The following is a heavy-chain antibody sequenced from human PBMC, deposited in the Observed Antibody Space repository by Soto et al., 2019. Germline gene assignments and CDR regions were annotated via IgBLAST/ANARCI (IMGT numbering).Heavy chain of an antibody. CDR1: GGSISSGGYY. CDR2: IYYSGST. V-gene: IGHV4-31*03. J-gene: IGHJ4*02. Sequence: QVQLQESGPGLVKPSQTLSLTCTVSGGSISSGGYYWSWIRQHPGKGLEWIGYIYYSGSTYYNPSLKSRVTISVDTSKNQFSLKLSSVTAADTVVYYCARDRRRDYYDSSGYGFDYWGQGTLVTVSS. D-gene: IGHD3-22*01. CDR3: ARDRRRDYYDSSGYGFDY.